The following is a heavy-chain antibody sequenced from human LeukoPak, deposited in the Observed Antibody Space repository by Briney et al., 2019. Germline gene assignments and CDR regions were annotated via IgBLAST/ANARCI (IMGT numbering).Heavy chain of an antibody. CDR2: IYHSGST. V-gene: IGHV4-38-2*02. D-gene: IGHD3-22*01. Sequence: SETLSLTCTVSGYSISSGYYWGWIRQPPGKGLEWIGSIYHSGSTYYNPSLKSRVTISVDTSKNQFSLKLSSVTAADTAVCYCARDLRYYDSSGYYTPSFFDYWGQGTLVTVSS. J-gene: IGHJ4*02. CDR1: GYSISSGYY. CDR3: ARDLRYYDSSGYYTPSFFDY.